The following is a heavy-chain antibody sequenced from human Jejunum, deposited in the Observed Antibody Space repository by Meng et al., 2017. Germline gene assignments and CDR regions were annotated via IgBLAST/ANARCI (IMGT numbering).Heavy chain of an antibody. V-gene: IGHV4-39*01. CDR3: ARNCTNTRCSHRGFDN. J-gene: IGHJ4*02. Sequence: QPQLQESGPGLVKPSETLSLPFTVPGGSITSHPYYWAWIRHPPGKGLEWIGSAYYSGSTYYNPSLRSRVTISVDTSKNQFSLRLSSVTASDTALYYCARNCTNTRCSHRGFDNWGQGSLVTVSS. D-gene: IGHD2-2*01. CDR2: AYYSGST. CDR1: GGSITSHPYY.